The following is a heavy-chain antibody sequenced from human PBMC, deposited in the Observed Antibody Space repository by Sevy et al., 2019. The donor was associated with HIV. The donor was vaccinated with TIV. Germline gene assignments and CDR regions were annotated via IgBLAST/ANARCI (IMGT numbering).Heavy chain of an antibody. V-gene: IGHV4-34*01. D-gene: IGHD3-9*01. CDR3: SGAHYYDILTGYYNVDWFDP. CDR1: GGSFSGYY. J-gene: IGHJ5*02. Sequence: SETLSLTCAVYGGSFSGYYWSWIRQPPGKGLEWIGEINHSGSTNYNPSPKSRVTISVDTSKNQFSLKLSSVTAADTAVYYCSGAHYYDILTGYYNVDWFDPWGQGTLVTVSS. CDR2: INHSGST.